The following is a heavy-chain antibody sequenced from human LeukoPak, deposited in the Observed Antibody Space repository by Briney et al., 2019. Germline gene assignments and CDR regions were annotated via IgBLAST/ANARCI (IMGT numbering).Heavy chain of an antibody. CDR2: IYYSGST. D-gene: IGHD3-16*01. CDR1: GGSISSSNYY. V-gene: IGHV4-39*01. Sequence: PSETLSLTCTVSGGSISSSNYYWGWIRQPPGKGLEWIGSIYYSGSTYYNPSLKSRVTISVDTSKNQFSLKLSSVTAADTAVYYCARLSSPPSTYYDYVWGSYYPSTWGQGTLVTVSS. J-gene: IGHJ4*02. CDR3: ARLSSPPSTYYDYVWGSYYPST.